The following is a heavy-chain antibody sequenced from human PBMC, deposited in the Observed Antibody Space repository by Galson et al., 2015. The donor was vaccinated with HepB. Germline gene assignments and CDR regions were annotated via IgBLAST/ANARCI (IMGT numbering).Heavy chain of an antibody. J-gene: IGHJ4*02. CDR2: SRNRANGYRT. D-gene: IGHD2-15*01. Sequence: SLRLSCAASGFTFSDHYMDWLRQAPGKGLGWLGRSRNRANGYRTEYAAPVKDRFTVSRDDSRDSLYLQMNSLQTEDTAVYYCARGGHCGGGTCYSDYFDYWGRGALVTVSS. CDR3: ARGGHCGGGTCYSDYFDY. CDR1: GFTFSDHY. V-gene: IGHV3-72*01.